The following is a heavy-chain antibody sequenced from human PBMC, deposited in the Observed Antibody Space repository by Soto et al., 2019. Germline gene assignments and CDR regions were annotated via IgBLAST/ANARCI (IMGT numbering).Heavy chain of an antibody. CDR1: GVTVSSNY. CDR3: ARDSVGPEMVGYSYQEYYFDY. Sequence: GSLRLSCAASGVTVSSNYMSWVRQAPGKGLEWVSVIYSGGSTYYADSVKGRFTISRDNSKNTLYLQMNSLRAEDTAVYYCARDSVGPEMVGYSYQEYYFDYWGQGTLVTVSS. V-gene: IGHV3-66*01. J-gene: IGHJ4*02. D-gene: IGHD5-18*01. CDR2: IYSGGST.